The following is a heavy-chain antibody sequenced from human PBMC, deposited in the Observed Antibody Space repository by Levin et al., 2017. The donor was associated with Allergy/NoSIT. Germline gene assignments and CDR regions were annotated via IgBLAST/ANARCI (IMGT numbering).Heavy chain of an antibody. CDR1: GFTFSSFS. CDR2: ISGSGART. CDR3: AKRLWASDSDSWGPFDI. V-gene: IGHV3-23*01. J-gene: IGHJ3*02. D-gene: IGHD4-11*01. Sequence: GESLKISCAASGFTFSSFSLSWVRQAPGKGLEWVSGISGSGARTYYADSVKGRFTISRDNSKNTMYLQMNSLRAEDTALFYCAKRLWASDSDSWGPFDIWGQGTKVTVSS.